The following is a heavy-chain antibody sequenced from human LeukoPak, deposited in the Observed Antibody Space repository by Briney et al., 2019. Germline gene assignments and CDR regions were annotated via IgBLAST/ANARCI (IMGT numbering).Heavy chain of an antibody. J-gene: IGHJ4*02. CDR2: IYTSGST. V-gene: IGHV4-61*02. CDR3: ARALTGEMFDY. CDR1: GGSISSGSYY. Sequence: PSETLSLTCAVSGGSISSGSYYWSWIRQPAGKGLEWTGRIYTSGSTNYNPSLKSRVTISVDTSKSQFSLKLSSVTAADTAVYYCARALTGEMFDYWGQGTLVTVSS. D-gene: IGHD7-27*01.